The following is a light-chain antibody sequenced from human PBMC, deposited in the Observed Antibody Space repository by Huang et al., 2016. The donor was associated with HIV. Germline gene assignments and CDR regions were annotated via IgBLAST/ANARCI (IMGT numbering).Light chain of an antibody. V-gene: IGKV1-33*01. J-gene: IGKJ5*01. CDR2: DAS. CDR3: QQYDNFLPIT. Sequence: DIQMTQSPSSLTASVGDRVTITCQASQDINNYLNWYQQKPGKAPKLLSYDASNLETGVPSRVSGSGSGTHFTFTISSLQPEDIATYYCQQYDNFLPITFGQGTRLEIK. CDR1: QDINNY.